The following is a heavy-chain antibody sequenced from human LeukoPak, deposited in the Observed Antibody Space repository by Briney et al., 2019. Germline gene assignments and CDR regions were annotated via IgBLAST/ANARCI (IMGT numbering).Heavy chain of an antibody. CDR3: AGTYYYDSSGYYHYSL. D-gene: IGHD3-22*01. Sequence: SETLSLTCSVSGYSISRGNFWGWIRQPPGKGLEWIGTIYHSGATYYNPSLKSRVTISLDTSKNQFSLKLTSVTAADTAVYYCAGTYYYDSSGYYHYSLWGQGTLVTVSS. V-gene: IGHV4-38-2*01. CDR2: IYHSGAT. J-gene: IGHJ4*02. CDR1: GYSISRGNF.